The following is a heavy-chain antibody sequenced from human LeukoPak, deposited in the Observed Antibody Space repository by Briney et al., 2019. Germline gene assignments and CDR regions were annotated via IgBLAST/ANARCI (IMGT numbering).Heavy chain of an antibody. V-gene: IGHV3-53*01. D-gene: IGHD1-1*01. J-gene: IGHJ4*02. CDR3: ATERWND. CDR1: GFAVTSYY. Sequence: GESLSLSXAASGFAVTSYYMAWVRQAPGKGLEWVSAIFRDGSTSHADSVKGRFTISRDNSRSTVYLQMKSLRAEDTAIYYCATERWNDWGQGTLVTVS. CDR2: IFRDGST.